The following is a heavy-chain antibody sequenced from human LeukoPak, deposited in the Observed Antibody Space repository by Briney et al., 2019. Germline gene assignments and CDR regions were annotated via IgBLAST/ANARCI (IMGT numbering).Heavy chain of an antibody. CDR3: ARGGYCSSTSCYTELWFDP. CDR2: MNPNSGNT. CDR1: GYTFTGYY. Sequence: GASVKVSCKASGYTFTGYYMHWVRQAPGQGLEWMGWMNPNSGNTGYAQKFQGRVTMTRNTSISTAYMELSSLRSEDTAVYYCARGGYCSSTSCYTELWFDPWGQGTLVTVSS. D-gene: IGHD2-2*02. V-gene: IGHV1-8*02. J-gene: IGHJ5*02.